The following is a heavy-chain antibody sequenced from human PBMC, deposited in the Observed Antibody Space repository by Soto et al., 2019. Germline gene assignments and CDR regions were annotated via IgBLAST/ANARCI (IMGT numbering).Heavy chain of an antibody. CDR3: AKRAFYGSGIPNYYGMDV. CDR2: ISGTGGGT. V-gene: IGHV3-23*01. D-gene: IGHD3-10*01. J-gene: IGHJ6*02. CDR1: GFTFSNYA. Sequence: EVHLLESGGGLVQPGGSLRLSCAASGFTFSNYAMTWVRRAPGKGLEWVSVISGTGGGTNNADSAKGRFTTSRDNSKNTLYLQMNSLRAEDTAVYYCAKRAFYGSGIPNYYGMDVWGQGTAVTVSS.